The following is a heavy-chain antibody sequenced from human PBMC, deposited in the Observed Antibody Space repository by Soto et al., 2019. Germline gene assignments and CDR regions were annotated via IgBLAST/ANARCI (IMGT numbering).Heavy chain of an antibody. Sequence: QVQLQESGPGLVKPSQTLSLTCTVSGGSISSGGYYWSWIRQHPGKGLEWIGYIYYSGSTYYNPSLKRRVTISVDTSKNQFSLKLSSVTAADTAVYYCARDRVSYCSSTSCYTGPWYYGMDVWGQGTTVTVSS. CDR3: ARDRVSYCSSTSCYTGPWYYGMDV. CDR2: IYYSGST. V-gene: IGHV4-31*03. J-gene: IGHJ6*02. D-gene: IGHD2-2*02. CDR1: GGSISSGGYY.